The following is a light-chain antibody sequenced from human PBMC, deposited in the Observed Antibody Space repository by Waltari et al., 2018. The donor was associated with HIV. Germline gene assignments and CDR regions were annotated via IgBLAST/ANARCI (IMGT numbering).Light chain of an antibody. CDR2: KDS. CDR1: ALSNHY. Sequence: SYELTQAPSVSVSPGPPAKITCSGDALSNHYVYWYQQKQGQAPLMMIFKDSERPSEIPARFSASSSGSTSILTISGVQAEDEADYYCQSGHNSDSIFGGGTKLTVL. J-gene: IGLJ2*01. V-gene: IGLV3-25*03. CDR3: QSGHNSDSI.